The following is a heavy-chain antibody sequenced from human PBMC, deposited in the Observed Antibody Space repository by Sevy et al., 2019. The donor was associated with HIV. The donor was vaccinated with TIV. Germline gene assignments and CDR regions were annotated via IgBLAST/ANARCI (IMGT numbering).Heavy chain of an antibody. J-gene: IGHJ3*02. Sequence: GESLKISCAASGFTFSDYYMSWIRQAPGKGLEWVSYISSSGSTIYYADSGKGRFTISRDNAKNSLYLQMNSLRAEDTAVYHCARAITIFGVVTSDAFDIWGQGTMVTVSS. CDR1: GFTFSDYY. CDR3: ARAITIFGVVTSDAFDI. D-gene: IGHD3-3*01. V-gene: IGHV3-11*01. CDR2: ISSSGSTI.